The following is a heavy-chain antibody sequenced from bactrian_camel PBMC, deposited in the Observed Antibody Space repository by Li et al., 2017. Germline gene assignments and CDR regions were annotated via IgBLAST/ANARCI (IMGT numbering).Heavy chain of an antibody. CDR1: GFTYSRRC. Sequence: HVQLVESGGGSVQAGGSLRLSCATSGFTYSRRCMAWFRQAPGKEREGVAAIDTNGGTTYTESVKGRFTISKDTAKNTLHLQMASLSPEDTAIYYCARAALQMPTGSPLDQSEYRYWGQGTQVTVS. CDR2: IDTNGGTT. J-gene: IGHJ4*01. CDR3: ARAALQMPTGSPLDQSEYRY. V-gene: IGHV3S1*01. D-gene: IGHD8*01.